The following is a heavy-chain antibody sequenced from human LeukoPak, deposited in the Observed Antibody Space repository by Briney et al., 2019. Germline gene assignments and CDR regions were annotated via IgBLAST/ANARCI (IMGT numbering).Heavy chain of an antibody. J-gene: IGHJ5*02. V-gene: IGHV4-31*03. D-gene: IGHD4-17*01. CDR3: ARVRDGDYGYIGFDP. CDR2: IYYSGRT. CDR1: GGSISSGGYY. Sequence: SETLSLTCTVSGGSISSGGYYWSWIRQHPGKGLEWIGYIYYSGRTYYNPSLKSRVTISVDTSKNQFSLKLSSVTAADTAMYYCARVRDGDYGYIGFDPWGQGTLVTVSS.